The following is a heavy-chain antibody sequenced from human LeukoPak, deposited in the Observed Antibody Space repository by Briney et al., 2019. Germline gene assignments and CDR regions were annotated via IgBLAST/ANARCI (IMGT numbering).Heavy chain of an antibody. CDR2: ISAYNGNT. Sequence: ASVKVSCKASGYTFTSYGISWVRQAPGQGLEWMGWISAYNGNTNYAQKLQGRVTMTTDTSTSTAYMELRSLRSDDTAVYYCARDRSYYYDSSGYPPSDYWGQEPWSPSPQ. CDR3: ARDRSYYYDSSGYPPSDY. V-gene: IGHV1-18*01. CDR1: GYTFTSYG. D-gene: IGHD3-22*01. J-gene: IGHJ4*01.